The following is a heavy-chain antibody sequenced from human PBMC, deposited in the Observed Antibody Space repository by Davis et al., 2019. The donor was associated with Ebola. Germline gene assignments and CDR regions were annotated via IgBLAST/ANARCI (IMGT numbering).Heavy chain of an antibody. J-gene: IGHJ4*02. V-gene: IGHV3-23*01. CDR3: AKGTRDY. CDR1: GITFSSYW. CDR2: ISGSGGST. Sequence: GESLKISCAASGITFSSYWKHWVRQAPGKGLEWVSAISGSGGSTYYADSVKGRFTISRDNSKNTVYLQMNSLRAEDTAVYYCAKGTRDYWGQGTLVTVSS.